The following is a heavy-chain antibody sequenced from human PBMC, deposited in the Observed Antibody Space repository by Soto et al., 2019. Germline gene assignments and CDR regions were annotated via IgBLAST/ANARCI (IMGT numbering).Heavy chain of an antibody. CDR3: AGSFKYGSGTFDALDV. D-gene: IGHD3-10*01. J-gene: IGHJ3*01. V-gene: IGHV1-69*01. CDR2: IIPIFGTA. CDR1: GGTSSDYA. Sequence: QVLLVQSGTEVKKPGSSVKVSCQASGGTSSDYALTWVRQAPGQGLEWMGGIIPIFGTANYAQRFQGGGSITADESSSTAYMELSSLKSEDTAVYYCAGSFKYGSGTFDALDVWGHGTMVMVSS.